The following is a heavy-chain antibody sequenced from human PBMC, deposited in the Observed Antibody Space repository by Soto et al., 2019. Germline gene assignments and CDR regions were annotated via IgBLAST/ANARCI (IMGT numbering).Heavy chain of an antibody. CDR3: AHRRPYSNSPEYFFDY. CDR1: GFSLSTSGVD. J-gene: IGHJ4*02. CDR2: IYWDDEK. Sequence: QITLKEPGPTLVKPTQTLTLTCTFSGFSLSTSGVDVGWIRQPPGKALEWLALIYWDDEKRYSPSLKSRLTITKDTSKNQVVLTMTNMDPLDTATYYCAHRRPYSNSPEYFFDYWGQGTLVTVSS. V-gene: IGHV2-5*02. D-gene: IGHD6-6*01.